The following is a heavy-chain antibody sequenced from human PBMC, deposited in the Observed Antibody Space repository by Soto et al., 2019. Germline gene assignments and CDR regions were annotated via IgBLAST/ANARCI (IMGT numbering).Heavy chain of an antibody. V-gene: IGHV4-34*01. D-gene: IGHD6-19*01. CDR1: GGSFSGYY. J-gene: IGHJ4*02. Sequence: SLTCAVYGGSFSGYYWSWIRQPPGKGLEWIGEIIHSGSTNYNPSLESRVTIAVDTSKNQFSLKVNSLTAADTGFYYCARGTPKPRFGSGWSRFDYWGQGSLVTVSS. CDR2: IIHSGST. CDR3: ARGTPKPRFGSGWSRFDY.